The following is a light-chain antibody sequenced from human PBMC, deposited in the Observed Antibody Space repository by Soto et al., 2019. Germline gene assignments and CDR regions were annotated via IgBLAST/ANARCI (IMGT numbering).Light chain of an antibody. J-gene: IGLJ2*01. CDR2: EVS. Sequence: QSALTQPASVSGSPGQSITISCTGTSSDFGSYNLVSWYQQHPGKAPKRMIYEVSKRPSGVSNRFSGSKSGNTASLTISGLQAEDEADYYCCSYAGSSTWVVFGGGTKLTVL. CDR1: SSDFGSYNL. CDR3: CSYAGSSTWVV. V-gene: IGLV2-23*02.